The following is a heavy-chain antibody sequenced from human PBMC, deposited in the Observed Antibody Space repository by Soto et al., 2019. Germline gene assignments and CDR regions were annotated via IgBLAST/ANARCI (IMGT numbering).Heavy chain of an antibody. CDR1: GGSISSYY. CDR3: ARVYGSGSYSFDP. Sequence: SETLSLTCTVSGGSISSYYWSWIRQPPGKGLEWIGYIYYSGSTNYNPSLKSRVTISVDTSKNQFSLKLSSVTAADTAVYYCARVYGSGSYSFDPWGQGTLVTVSS. D-gene: IGHD3-10*01. V-gene: IGHV4-59*01. CDR2: IYYSGST. J-gene: IGHJ5*02.